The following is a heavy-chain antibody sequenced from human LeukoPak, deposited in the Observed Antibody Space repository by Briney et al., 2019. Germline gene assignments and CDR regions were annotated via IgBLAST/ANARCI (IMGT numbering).Heavy chain of an antibody. CDR1: GGSISSYY. J-gene: IGHJ4*02. V-gene: IGHV4-59*12. CDR3: ARDGGYSSGWPYFDY. Sequence: SETLSLTCTVSGGSISSYYWSWIRQPPGKGLEWIGYIYYSGSTNYNPSLKSRVTISVDTSKNQFSLKLSSVTAADTAVYYCARDGGYSSGWPYFDYWGQGTLVTVSS. CDR2: IYYSGST. D-gene: IGHD6-19*01.